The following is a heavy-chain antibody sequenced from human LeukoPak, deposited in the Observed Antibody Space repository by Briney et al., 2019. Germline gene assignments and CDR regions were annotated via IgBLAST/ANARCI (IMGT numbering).Heavy chain of an antibody. CDR3: ARDEYSSSWYDDSHGY. J-gene: IGHJ4*02. V-gene: IGHV3-21*01. CDR2: ISSSSSYI. D-gene: IGHD6-13*01. Sequence: NPGGSLRLSCAASGFTFSSYSMNGVRQAPGKGLEWVSSISSSSSYIYYADSVKGRFTISRDNAKNSLYLQMNSLRAEDTAVYYCARDEYSSSWYDDSHGYWGQGTLVTVSS. CDR1: GFTFSSYS.